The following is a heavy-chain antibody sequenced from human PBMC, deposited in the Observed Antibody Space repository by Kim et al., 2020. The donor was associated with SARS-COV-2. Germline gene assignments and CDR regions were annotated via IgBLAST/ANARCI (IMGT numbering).Heavy chain of an antibody. CDR3: ARQQAMVRGTGDAFDI. Sequence: ASVKVSCKASGYTFTGYYMHWVRQAPGQGLEWMGWINPNSGGTNYAQKFQGWVTMTRDTSISTAYMELSRLRSDDTAVYYCARQQAMVRGTGDAFDIWGQGTMVTVSS. CDR2: INPNSGGT. V-gene: IGHV1-2*04. D-gene: IGHD3-10*01. J-gene: IGHJ3*02. CDR1: GYTFTGYY.